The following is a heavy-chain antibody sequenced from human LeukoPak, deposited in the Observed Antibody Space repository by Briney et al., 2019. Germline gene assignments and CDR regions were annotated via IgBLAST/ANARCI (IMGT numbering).Heavy chain of an antibody. V-gene: IGHV4-4*09. CDR2: VYFSGIT. CDR3: ARTARLPDS. Sequence: SETLSLTCTVPDDSIRTHYWSWIRQPPGKGLECIGYVYFSGITNYNPSLKSRVTMSVDTSKNQLSLKLSSVTAADTAVYYCARTARLPDSWGQGTLVTVSS. D-gene: IGHD2-21*01. CDR1: DDSIRTHY. J-gene: IGHJ4*02.